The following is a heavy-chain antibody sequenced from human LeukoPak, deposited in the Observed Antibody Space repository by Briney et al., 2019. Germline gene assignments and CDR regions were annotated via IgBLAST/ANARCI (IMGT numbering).Heavy chain of an antibody. D-gene: IGHD2-21*01. CDR1: GFAFSSNA. Sequence: GGSLRLSCAASGFAFSSNAMSWVRQAPGKGLEWVANIKQDGSEQHHVDSVKGRFTISRDNAKNSLFLQMNSLRAEDTAVYFCARGLRGTVGVDYWGQGTLVTVSS. CDR3: ARGLRGTVGVDY. V-gene: IGHV3-7*04. J-gene: IGHJ4*02. CDR2: IKQDGSEQ.